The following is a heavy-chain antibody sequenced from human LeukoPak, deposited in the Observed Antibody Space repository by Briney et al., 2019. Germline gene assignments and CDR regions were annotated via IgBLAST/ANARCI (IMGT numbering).Heavy chain of an antibody. CDR2: FKTDGSST. V-gene: IGHV3-74*01. J-gene: IGHJ6*02. CDR1: GFAFGTFW. D-gene: IGHD5-18*01. Sequence: GGSLRLSCAASGFAFGTFWMHWVRQAPGKGLVWVSGFKTDGSSTSYADSVKGRFTVSRDSSKNTLYLQMNSLRAEDTAMYYCARDEDTAMQHYFYFFGMDVWGRGTTVTVSS. CDR3: ARDEDTAMQHYFYFFGMDV.